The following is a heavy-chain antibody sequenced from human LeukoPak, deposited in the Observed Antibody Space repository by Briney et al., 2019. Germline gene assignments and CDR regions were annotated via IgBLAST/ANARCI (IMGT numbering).Heavy chain of an antibody. Sequence: SETLSLTCAVYGGSFSGYYWSWIRQPPGKGLEWIGEINHSGSTNYNPSLKSRVTISVDTSKNQFSLKLSSVTAADTAVYYCARITRIDYYGSSGLGYWGQGTLVTVSS. V-gene: IGHV4-34*01. CDR2: INHSGST. D-gene: IGHD3-22*01. J-gene: IGHJ4*02. CDR3: ARITRIDYYGSSGLGY. CDR1: GGSFSGYY.